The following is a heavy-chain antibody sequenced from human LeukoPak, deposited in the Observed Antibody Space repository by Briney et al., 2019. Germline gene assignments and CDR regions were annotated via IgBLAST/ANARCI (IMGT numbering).Heavy chain of an antibody. CDR2: ISAYNGNT. Sequence: EASVKVSCKASGYTFTSYGISWVRQAPGQGLEWMGWISAYNGNTNFAQKLQGRVTMTTDTSTSTAYMELRSLRSDDTAVYYCASSWNGDHSDYFDYWGQGTLVTVSS. CDR3: ASSWNGDHSDYFDY. CDR1: GYTFTSYG. D-gene: IGHD4-17*01. J-gene: IGHJ4*02. V-gene: IGHV1-18*01.